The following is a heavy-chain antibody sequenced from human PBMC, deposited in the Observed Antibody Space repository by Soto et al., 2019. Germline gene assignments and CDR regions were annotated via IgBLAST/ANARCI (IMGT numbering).Heavy chain of an antibody. CDR3: ARRAYCSSTSCYYYYGMDV. V-gene: IGHV4-39*07. CDR2: IYYSGST. D-gene: IGHD2-2*01. CDR1: GGSISSSSYY. Sequence: PSETLSLTCTVSGGSISSSSYYWGWIRQPPGKGLEWIGSIYYSGSTYYSPSFQGQVTISADKSISTAYLQWSSLKASDTAMYYCARRAYCSSTSCYYYYGMDVWGQGTTVTVSS. J-gene: IGHJ6*02.